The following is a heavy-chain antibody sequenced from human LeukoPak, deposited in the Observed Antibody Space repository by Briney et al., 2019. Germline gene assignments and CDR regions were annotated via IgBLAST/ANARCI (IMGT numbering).Heavy chain of an antibody. Sequence: ASVKVSCKASGYTFTSYDINWVRQATGQGLEWMGWMNPNSGNTGYAQKFQGRVTMTRNTSISTAYMELSSLRSEDTAVYYCARAYYADYYFDYWGQGTLVTVSS. CDR3: ARAYYADYYFDY. J-gene: IGHJ4*02. CDR1: GYTFTSYD. CDR2: MNPNSGNT. V-gene: IGHV1-8*01. D-gene: IGHD4-17*01.